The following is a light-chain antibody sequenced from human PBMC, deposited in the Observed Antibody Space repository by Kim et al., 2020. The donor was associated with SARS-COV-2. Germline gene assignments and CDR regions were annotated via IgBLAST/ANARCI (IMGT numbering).Light chain of an antibody. CDR3: QSYDNSNPWV. J-gene: IGLJ3*02. CDR2: EDD. Sequence: KTVTISCTRSSGSIASHYVQWYQQRPGSAPTTVIYEDDQRPSGVPDRLSGSIDRSSNSASLTISGLKTEDEADYYCQSYDNSNPWVFGGGTQLTVL. CDR1: SGSIASHY. V-gene: IGLV6-57*03.